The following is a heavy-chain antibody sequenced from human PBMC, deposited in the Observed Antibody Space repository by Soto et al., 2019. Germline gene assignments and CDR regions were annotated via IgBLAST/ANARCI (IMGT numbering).Heavy chain of an antibody. D-gene: IGHD1-20*01. CDR3: ARAVTYNWNYFDY. Sequence: PSETLSLTCSVSGGSISSFYWSWIRQPAGKGLEWIGRVHATGSTNYNPSLKSRVIMSLDTSENQISMNLTSVTAADTDVYYCARAVTYNWNYFDYWGQGALVTVSS. CDR1: GGSISSFY. J-gene: IGHJ4*02. CDR2: VHATGST. V-gene: IGHV4-4*07.